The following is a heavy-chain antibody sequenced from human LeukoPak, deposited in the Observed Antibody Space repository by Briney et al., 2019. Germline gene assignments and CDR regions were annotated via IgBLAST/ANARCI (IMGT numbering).Heavy chain of an antibody. CDR3: ARDRDDSSGYYEDY. CDR1: GYTFTTYG. J-gene: IGHJ4*02. D-gene: IGHD3-22*01. V-gene: IGHV1-18*04. CDR2: INTYNGNT. Sequence: ASVKVSCKASGYTFTTYGISWVRQAPGQGFEWMGWINTYNGNTNYAQKLQGRVTMTTDTSTSTAYMELRSLRSGDTAVYYCARDRDDSSGYYEDYWGQGTLVTVSS.